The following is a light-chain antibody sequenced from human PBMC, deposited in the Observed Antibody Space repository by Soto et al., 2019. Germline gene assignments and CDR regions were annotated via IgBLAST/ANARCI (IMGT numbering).Light chain of an antibody. CDR2: EGS. J-gene: IGLJ3*02. CDR1: SSDVGRYNL. V-gene: IGLV2-23*01. CDR3: CSYAGSSSVV. Sequence: QSVLTQPASVSGSPGQSITISCTGTSSDVGRYNLVSWYQQHPGKAPKVMIYEGSKRPSGVSNRFSGSKSGNTASLTISGLQAEDEADYYCCSYAGSSSVVFGGGTKLTVL.